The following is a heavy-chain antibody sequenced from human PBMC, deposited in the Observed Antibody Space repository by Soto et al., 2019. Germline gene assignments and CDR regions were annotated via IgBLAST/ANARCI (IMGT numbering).Heavy chain of an antibody. Sequence: EVQLVESGGVLVQPGGSLRLSCAASGFTFSSYSMTWVRQAPGKGLEWVSYISSSSSTIYYAESVKGRFTISRDNAKNSLYLQMNSLRDEDTAVYYCASRGADYYDANGYLLDYWGQGTLVTVSS. CDR3: ASRGADYYDANGYLLDY. CDR2: ISSSSSTI. CDR1: GFTFSSYS. J-gene: IGHJ4*02. D-gene: IGHD3-22*01. V-gene: IGHV3-48*02.